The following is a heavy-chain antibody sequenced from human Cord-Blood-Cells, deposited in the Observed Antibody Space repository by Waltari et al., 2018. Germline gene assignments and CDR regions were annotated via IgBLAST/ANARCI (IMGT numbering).Heavy chain of an antibody. V-gene: IGHV1-18*01. CDR3: ARVGITMVQGVIITDAFDI. Sequence: QVQLVQSGAEVKKPGASVKVSCKASGYTFTSYGISWVRQAPGQGLRGMGWIRAYNGSTNYAQKLQGRVTMTTDTSTSTAYMELRSLRSDDTAVYYGARVGITMVQGVIITDAFDIWGQGTMVTVSS. J-gene: IGHJ3*02. D-gene: IGHD3-10*01. CDR2: IRAYNGST. CDR1: GYTFTSYG.